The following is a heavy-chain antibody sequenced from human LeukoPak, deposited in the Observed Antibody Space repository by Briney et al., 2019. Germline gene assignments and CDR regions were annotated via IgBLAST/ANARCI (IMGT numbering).Heavy chain of an antibody. J-gene: IGHJ4*02. D-gene: IGHD3-10*01. CDR2: ISGSGGST. Sequence: GGSLRLSCAASGFTFSSYAMSWVCQAPGKGLEWVSAISGSGGSTYYADSVKGRFTISRDNSKNTLYLQMNSLRAEDTAVYYCAKVGTMVRGVPNFDYWGQGTLSPSPQ. CDR1: GFTFSSYA. CDR3: AKVGTMVRGVPNFDY. V-gene: IGHV3-23*01.